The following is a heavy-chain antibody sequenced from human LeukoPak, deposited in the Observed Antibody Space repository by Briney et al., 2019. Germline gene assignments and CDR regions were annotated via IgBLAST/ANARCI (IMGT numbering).Heavy chain of an antibody. CDR1: GFTFSSCG. CDR2: ISYDGSNK. D-gene: IGHD3-10*01. V-gene: IGHV3-30*18. J-gene: IGHJ3*02. Sequence: GGSLRLSCAASGFTFSSCGMHWVRQAPGKGLEWVAAISYDGSNKYYADSVKGRFTISRDNSKNTLYLQMNSLRAEDTAVYYCAKDLVLLWFGELSGPGAFDIWGQGTMVTVSS. CDR3: AKDLVLLWFGELSGPGAFDI.